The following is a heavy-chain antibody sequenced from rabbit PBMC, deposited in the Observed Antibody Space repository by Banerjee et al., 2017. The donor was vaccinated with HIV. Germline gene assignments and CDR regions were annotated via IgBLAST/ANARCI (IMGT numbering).Heavy chain of an antibody. CDR3: ASTNSDVYTFTRLDL. J-gene: IGHJ6*01. D-gene: IGHD6-1*01. CDR1: GFDFSNNT. CDR2: IGVGSSGST. V-gene: IGHV1S45*01. Sequence: QQQLEESGGGLVKPEGSLTLTCKASGFDFSNNTMCWARQAPGKGPEWVACIGVGSSGSTYYASWAKGRFTISKTSSTTVTLQMTSLTAADTATYFCASTNSDVYTFTRLDLWGPGTSSP.